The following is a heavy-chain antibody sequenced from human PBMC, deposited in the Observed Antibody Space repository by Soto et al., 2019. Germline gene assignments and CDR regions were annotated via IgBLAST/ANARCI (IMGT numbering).Heavy chain of an antibody. CDR2: ISYGSGTI. Sequence: GGSLRLSCAASGFTFSSYGMNWVRQAPGKGLEWVSYISYGSGTIYYADSVKGRFTISRDNAKNSLYLQMNSLRDEDTAVYYCARGKSARGYYGVDLWGQGTTVTVSS. J-gene: IGHJ6*02. D-gene: IGHD3-3*01. V-gene: IGHV3-48*02. CDR3: ARGKSARGYYGVDL. CDR1: GFTFSSYG.